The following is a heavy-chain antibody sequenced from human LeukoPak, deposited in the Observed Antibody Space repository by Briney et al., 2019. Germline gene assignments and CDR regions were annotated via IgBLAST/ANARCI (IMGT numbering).Heavy chain of an antibody. V-gene: IGHV4-34*01. Sequence: SETLSLTCAVYGGSFSGYYWSWIRQPPGKGLEWIGEINHSGSTNYNPSLKSRVTISVDTSKNQFSLKLSSVTAADTAVYYCARGRCNWKLYRFDYWGQGTLVTVSS. J-gene: IGHJ4*02. CDR3: ARGRCNWKLYRFDY. CDR1: GGSFSGYY. CDR2: INHSGST. D-gene: IGHD1-20*01.